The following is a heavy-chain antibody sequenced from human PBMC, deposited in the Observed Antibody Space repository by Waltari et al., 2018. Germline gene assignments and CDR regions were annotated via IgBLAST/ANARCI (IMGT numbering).Heavy chain of an antibody. Sequence: EVQLVESGGGLVQPGGSLRLSCAASGFTFSSYSMNWVRQAPGKGLEWVSYISSSSSTIYYADSVKGRFTISRDNAKNSLYLQMNSLRAEDTAAYYCARAAFKGSSWSNPYYFDYWGQGTLVTVSS. D-gene: IGHD6-6*01. CDR3: ARAAFKGSSWSNPYYFDY. V-gene: IGHV3-48*04. CDR1: GFTFSSYS. CDR2: ISSSSSTI. J-gene: IGHJ4*02.